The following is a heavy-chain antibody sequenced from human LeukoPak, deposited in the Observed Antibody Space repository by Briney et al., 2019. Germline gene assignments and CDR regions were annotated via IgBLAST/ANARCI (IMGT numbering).Heavy chain of an antibody. J-gene: IGHJ3*02. CDR1: GYIFTGYY. Sequence: GASVKVSCKASGYIFTGYYMHWVRQAPGQGLEWMGWINPNSGGTNYAQKFQGRVTMTRDTSISTAYMELSRLRSDDTAVYYCAIYSSGWNTRAFDIWGQGTMVTVSS. D-gene: IGHD6-19*01. CDR2: INPNSGGT. V-gene: IGHV1-2*02. CDR3: AIYSSGWNTRAFDI.